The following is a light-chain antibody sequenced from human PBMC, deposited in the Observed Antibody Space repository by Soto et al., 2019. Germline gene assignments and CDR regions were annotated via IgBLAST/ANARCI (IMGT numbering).Light chain of an antibody. V-gene: IGKV3-20*01. J-gene: IGKJ1*01. Sequence: LKNSPDTLSLTQRERATFSCRVRPGVSSNYLVWSQQRPGLPPRLFRYGESSRPAGVPDRFSGSGSGTDFTLTISRLEAEDFAVYYRQPYGSTPVTFGQGTKV. CDR2: GES. CDR1: PGVSSNY. CDR3: QPYGSTPVT.